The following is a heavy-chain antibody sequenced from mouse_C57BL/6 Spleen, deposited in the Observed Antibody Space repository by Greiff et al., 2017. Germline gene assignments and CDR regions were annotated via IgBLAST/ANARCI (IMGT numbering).Heavy chain of an antibody. CDR2: IWTGGGT. CDR3: ARNPGTEYYYAMDY. Sequence: QVQLQQSGPGLVAPSQSLSITCTVSGFSLTSYAISWVRQPPGKGLEWLGVIWTGGGTNYNSALKSRLSISKDNSKSQVFLKMNSLQTDDTARYYCARNPGTEYYYAMDYWGQGTSVTVSS. J-gene: IGHJ4*01. CDR1: GFSLTSYA. V-gene: IGHV2-9-1*01. D-gene: IGHD3-3*01.